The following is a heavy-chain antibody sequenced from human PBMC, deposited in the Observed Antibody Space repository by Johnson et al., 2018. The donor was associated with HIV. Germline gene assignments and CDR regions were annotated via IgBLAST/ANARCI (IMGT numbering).Heavy chain of an antibody. CDR3: ARDSVILVDGAFDI. CDR2: IYSGGST. D-gene: IGHD2-15*01. V-gene: IGHV3-66*01. J-gene: IGHJ3*02. CDR1: GFTVRNNY. Sequence: VQLVESGGGLVQPGGSLRLSCAVSGFTVRNNYMNWVRQAPGKGLEWVSLIYSGGSTSYADSVKGRFTISRDNSKNTLYLQMNSLRAEDTAVYYCARDSVILVDGAFDIWGQGTMVTVSS.